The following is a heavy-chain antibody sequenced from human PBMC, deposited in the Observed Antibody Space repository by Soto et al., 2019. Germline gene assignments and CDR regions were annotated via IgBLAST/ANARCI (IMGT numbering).Heavy chain of an antibody. CDR1: GFTFSSYG. CDR3: AKDLDSSCYPYYFDY. D-gene: IGHD3-22*01. Sequence: QVQLVESGGGVVQPGRSLRLSCAASGFTFSSYGMHWVRQAPGKGLEWVAVISYDGSNKYYADSVKGRFTISRDNSKNTLYLQMNSLRAEDTAVYYCAKDLDSSCYPYYFDYWGQGTLVTVSS. V-gene: IGHV3-30*18. CDR2: ISYDGSNK. J-gene: IGHJ4*02.